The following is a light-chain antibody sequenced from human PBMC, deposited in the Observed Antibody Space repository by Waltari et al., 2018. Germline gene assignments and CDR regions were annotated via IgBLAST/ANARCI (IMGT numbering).Light chain of an antibody. V-gene: IGLV2-14*03. CDR3: CAYTSASTLGV. CDR2: DVI. CDR1: SRDIGGYVY. Sequence: QSALTQPASVSGSPGQSITISCTGTSRDIGGYVYVSWYQQYPGKAPKLIIYDVIYRPEGVSNRLPCSKSGNTASLTISGLQAEDEANYYCCAYTSASTLGVFGGGTKLTVL. J-gene: IGLJ3*02.